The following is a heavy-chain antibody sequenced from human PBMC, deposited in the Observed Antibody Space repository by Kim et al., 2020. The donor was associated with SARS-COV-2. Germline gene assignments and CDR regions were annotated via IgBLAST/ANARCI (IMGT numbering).Heavy chain of an antibody. V-gene: IGHV4-34*01. CDR3: AGGLYFFDY. CDR2: ST. J-gene: IGHJ4*02. Sequence: STNYNPSLKGRVTISVETSKNQFSLKLGSVTAADTAVYYCAGGLYFFDYWGQGTLVTVSS.